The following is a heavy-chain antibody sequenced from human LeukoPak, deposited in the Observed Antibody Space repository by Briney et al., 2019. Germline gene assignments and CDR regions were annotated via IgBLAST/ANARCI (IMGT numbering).Heavy chain of an antibody. V-gene: IGHV1-2*02. Sequence: ASVKVSCKASGYTFNGYYIHWVRQAPGQGLEWMGWINPKSGGTNYAQKFQGRVTMTRDTSISSAYMELSRLRSDDTAVYYCARTDYYDSSGYFDYWAREPWSPSPQ. J-gene: IGHJ4*02. CDR1: GYTFNGYY. D-gene: IGHD3-22*01. CDR3: ARTDYYDSSGYFDY. CDR2: INPKSGGT.